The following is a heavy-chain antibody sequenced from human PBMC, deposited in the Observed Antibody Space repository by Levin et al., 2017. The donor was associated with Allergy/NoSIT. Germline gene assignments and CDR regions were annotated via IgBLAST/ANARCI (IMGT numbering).Heavy chain of an antibody. D-gene: IGHD2-15*01. CDR1: GFTVSSHY. J-gene: IGHJ6*03. CDR3: ARVGVYCSGGSCYSGDYYYYMDV. CDR2: IYSGGST. Sequence: GESLKISCAASGFTVSSHYMSWVRQAPGKGLEWVSVIYSGGSTYYADSVKGRFTISRDNSKNTLYLQMNSLRAEDTAVYYCARVGVYCSGGSCYSGDYYYYMDVWGKGTTVTVSS. V-gene: IGHV3-66*01.